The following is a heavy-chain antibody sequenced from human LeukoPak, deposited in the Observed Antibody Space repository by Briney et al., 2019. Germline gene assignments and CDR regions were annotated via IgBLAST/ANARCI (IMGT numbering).Heavy chain of an antibody. CDR3: VRGYGSGSYWNY. Sequence: SETLSLTCAVYGGSFSGYYWSWIRQPPGKGLEWIGEVERSGSTNYDPSLKSRVTISVDTSKKQFSLKLTSVTAADTAVYYCVRGYGSGSYWNYWGQGTLVTVSS. CDR1: GGSFSGYY. V-gene: IGHV4-34*01. CDR2: VERSGST. J-gene: IGHJ4*02. D-gene: IGHD3-10*01.